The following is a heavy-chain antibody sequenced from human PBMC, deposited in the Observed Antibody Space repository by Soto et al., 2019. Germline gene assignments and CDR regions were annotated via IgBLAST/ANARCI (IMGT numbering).Heavy chain of an antibody. J-gene: IGHJ3*02. D-gene: IGHD2-2*01. Sequence: AASVKVSCKASGGTFSSYTISWVRQAPGQGLEWMGRIIPILGIANYAQKFQGRVTITADKSTSTAYMELSSLRSEDTAVYYCASEYFYCSSTSCSPAHAFDIWGQGTMVTVSS. CDR2: IIPILGIA. CDR1: GGTFSSYT. CDR3: ASEYFYCSSTSCSPAHAFDI. V-gene: IGHV1-69*02.